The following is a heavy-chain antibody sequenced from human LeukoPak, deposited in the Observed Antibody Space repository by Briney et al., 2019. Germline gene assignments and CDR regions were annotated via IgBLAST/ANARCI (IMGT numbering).Heavy chain of an antibody. Sequence: GGSLRLSCAASGFTFSSYGMHWVRQAPGKGLEWVTFIPYDGSHKYYADSVKGRFFISRDNSKNTLYLQMNNLRTEDTAVYYCVKAWEPTFDYWGQGTLITVSS. CDR2: IPYDGSHK. V-gene: IGHV3-30*02. CDR3: VKAWEPTFDY. CDR1: GFTFSSYG. J-gene: IGHJ4*02. D-gene: IGHD1-26*01.